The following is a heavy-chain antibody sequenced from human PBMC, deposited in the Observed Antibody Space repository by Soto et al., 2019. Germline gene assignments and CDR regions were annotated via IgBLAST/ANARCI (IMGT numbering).Heavy chain of an antibody. J-gene: IGHJ6*02. CDR2: IYYSGTT. Sequence: QVQLQESGPGLVKPSQTLSLTCTVSGGSISSGGYYWSWIRQHPGKGLEWLGYIYYSGTTYYNPSVKSRVTISVDTSKNQFSLKLSSVTAADTAVYYCAASCVACGGFNYYGMDVWGQGTTVTVSS. CDR1: GGSISSGGYY. CDR3: AASCVACGGFNYYGMDV. V-gene: IGHV4-31*03. D-gene: IGHD5-12*01.